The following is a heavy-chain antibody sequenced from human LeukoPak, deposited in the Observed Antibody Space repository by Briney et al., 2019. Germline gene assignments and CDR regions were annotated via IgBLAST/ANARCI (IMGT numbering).Heavy chain of an antibody. J-gene: IGHJ4*02. Sequence: LTLLRSPSGFLLRCYFMHWLRQAAPKGVEWVALISHDGSDKYYADSVKGRFTISRDNSKNTLYLQMNSLRAEDTAVYYCAKGYSSGWDYFDFWGQGTLVTVSS. V-gene: IGHV3-30*18. CDR2: ISHDGSDK. CDR3: AKGYSSGWDYFDF. CDR1: GFLLRCYF. D-gene: IGHD6-19*01.